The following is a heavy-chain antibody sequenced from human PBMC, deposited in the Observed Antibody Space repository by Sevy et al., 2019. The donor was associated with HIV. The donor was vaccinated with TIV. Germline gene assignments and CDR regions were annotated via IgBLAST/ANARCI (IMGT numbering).Heavy chain of an antibody. J-gene: IGHJ4*02. CDR1: GGTFSSYA. D-gene: IGHD3-22*01. CDR2: IIPIFGTT. CDR3: ARGVTMIRGGGYYFDY. V-gene: IGHV1-69*13. Sequence: SVKVSCKASGGTFSSYAIHWVRQAPGQGLEWMGGIIPIFGTTNYAQKFQGRVTITADESTSTSNMELSSLRSEDTAVYHCARGVTMIRGGGYYFDYWGQGTLVTVSS.